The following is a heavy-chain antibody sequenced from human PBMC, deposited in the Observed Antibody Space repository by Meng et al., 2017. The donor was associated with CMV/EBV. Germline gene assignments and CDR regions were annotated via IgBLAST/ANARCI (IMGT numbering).Heavy chain of an antibody. CDR3: ARDAYSSSWYGFDP. CDR2: IYYSGST. D-gene: IGHD6-13*01. CDR1: GGSISSYY. V-gene: IGHV4-59*01. Sequence: SETLSLTCTVPGGSISSYYWSWIRQPPGKGLEWIGYIYYSGSTNYNPSLKSRVTISVDTSKNQFSLKLSSVTAADTAVYYCARDAYSSSWYGFDPWGQGTLVTVSS. J-gene: IGHJ5*02.